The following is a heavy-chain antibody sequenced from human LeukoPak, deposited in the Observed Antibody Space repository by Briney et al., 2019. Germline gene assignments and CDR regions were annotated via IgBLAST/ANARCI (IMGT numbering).Heavy chain of an antibody. D-gene: IGHD5-12*01. CDR3: ASSKGLAGAFDI. V-gene: IGHV4-39*01. Sequence: PSETLSLTCTASGGSISSSSYYWGWIRQPPGKGLEWIGSIYYSGSTYYNPSLKSRVTISVDTSKNQFSLKLSSVTAADTAVYYCASSKGLAGAFDIWGQGTMVTVSS. J-gene: IGHJ3*02. CDR1: GGSISSSSYY. CDR2: IYYSGST.